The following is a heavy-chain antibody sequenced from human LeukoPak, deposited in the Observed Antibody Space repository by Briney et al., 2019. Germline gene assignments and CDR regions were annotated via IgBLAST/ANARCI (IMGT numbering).Heavy chain of an antibody. CDR1: GFSLSRSGVG. CDR2: IYWDDDK. Sequence: ESGPTLVNPTQTLTLTCTFSGFSLSRSGVGVGWIRQPPGKALEWLALIYWDDDKRYSPSLKSRLTITKDTSKNQVVLTVTNMDPVDTATYYCAHRHYDSSDFAFDIWGQGTMVTVSS. V-gene: IGHV2-5*02. D-gene: IGHD3-22*01. J-gene: IGHJ3*02. CDR3: AHRHYDSSDFAFDI.